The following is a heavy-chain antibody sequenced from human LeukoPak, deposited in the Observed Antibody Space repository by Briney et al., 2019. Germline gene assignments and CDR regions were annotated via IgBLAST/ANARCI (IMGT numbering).Heavy chain of an antibody. CDR3: ARSAAAGTRWFDP. V-gene: IGHV3-11*06. J-gene: IGHJ5*02. Sequence: PGGSLRLSCAASGFTFSDYYMSWIGQAPGKGLEWVSYISSSSSYTNYADSVKGRFTISRDNAKNSLYLQMNSLRAEDTAVYYCARSAAAGTRWFDPWGQGTLVTVSS. CDR2: ISSSSSYT. D-gene: IGHD6-13*01. CDR1: GFTFSDYY.